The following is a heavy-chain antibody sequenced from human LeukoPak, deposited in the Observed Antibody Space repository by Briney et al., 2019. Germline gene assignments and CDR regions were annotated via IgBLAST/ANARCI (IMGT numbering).Heavy chain of an antibody. CDR2: IIPIFGTA. CDR3: ARMTGYCISTSCYGKNWFDP. Sequence: SVKVSCKTSGITFSSYAINWVRQAPGQVLEWMGGIIPIFGTANYGQKFQGRVTITADESTSTVNMEMSSLRSEDTAVYYCARMTGYCISTSCYGKNWFDPWGQGTLVTVSS. D-gene: IGHD2-2*01. V-gene: IGHV1-69*01. CDR1: GITFSSYA. J-gene: IGHJ5*02.